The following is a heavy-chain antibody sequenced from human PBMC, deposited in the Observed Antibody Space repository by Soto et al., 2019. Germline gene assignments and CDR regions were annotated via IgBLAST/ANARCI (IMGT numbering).Heavy chain of an antibody. Sequence: QVQLQESGPGLVKPSQTQSLTCTVSGGSISSGDYYWSWIRQHPGKGLEWIGYIYYSGSTYYNPSLKSRVTISLDTSKNQFSLKLTSVTAADTAVYYCARDSSFGEPFDYWGQGTLVTVSS. J-gene: IGHJ4*02. D-gene: IGHD3-10*01. V-gene: IGHV4-31*03. CDR2: IYYSGST. CDR3: ARDSSFGEPFDY. CDR1: GGSISSGDYY.